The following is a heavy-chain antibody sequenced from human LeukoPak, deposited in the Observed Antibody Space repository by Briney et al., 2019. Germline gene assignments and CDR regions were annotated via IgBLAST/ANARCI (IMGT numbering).Heavy chain of an antibody. CDR1: GFTFSSYG. CDR3: AREGIVVAGGYFDY. Sequence: GGSLRLSCAASGFTFSSYGMHWVRQAPGKGLEWVAVISVDGSNEYYADSVKGRFTISRDNSKNTLYLQMNSLRAEDTAVYYCAREGIVVAGGYFDYWGQGTLVTVSS. CDR2: ISVDGSNE. J-gene: IGHJ4*02. V-gene: IGHV3-30*03. D-gene: IGHD6-19*01.